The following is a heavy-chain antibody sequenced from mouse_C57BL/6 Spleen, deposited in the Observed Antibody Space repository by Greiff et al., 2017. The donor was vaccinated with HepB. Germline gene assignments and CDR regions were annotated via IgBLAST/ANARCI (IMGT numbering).Heavy chain of an antibody. J-gene: IGHJ4*01. Sequence: VKLMESGPGLVAPSQSLSITCTVSGFSLTSYGVHWVRQPPGKGLEWLVVIWSDGSTTYNSALKSRLSISKDNSKSQVFLKMNSLQTDDTAMYYCARHAGGFYYYAMDYWGQGTSVTVSS. CDR1: GFSLTSYG. CDR3: ARHAGGFYYYAMDY. CDR2: IWSDGST. V-gene: IGHV2-6-1*01.